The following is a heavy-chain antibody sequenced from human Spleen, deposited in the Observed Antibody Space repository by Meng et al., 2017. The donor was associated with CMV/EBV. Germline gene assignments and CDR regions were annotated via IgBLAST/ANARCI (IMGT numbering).Heavy chain of an antibody. CDR1: GFAFSSYS. CDR2: ISSSSSYI. Sequence: SGFAFSSYSMNWVRQAPGKGLEWVSSISSSSSYIYYADSVKGRFTISRDNAKNSLYLQMNSLRAEDTAVYYCARGGYYYDSSGYYDYWGQGTLVTVSS. D-gene: IGHD3-22*01. CDR3: ARGGYYYDSSGYYDY. V-gene: IGHV3-21*01. J-gene: IGHJ4*02.